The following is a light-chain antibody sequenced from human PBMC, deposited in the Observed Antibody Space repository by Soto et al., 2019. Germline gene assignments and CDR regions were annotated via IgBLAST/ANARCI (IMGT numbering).Light chain of an antibody. CDR1: QSVSSSF. CDR3: QQYDTSPRP. V-gene: IGKV3-20*01. CDR2: GAS. Sequence: EIVLTQSPGTLSLSPGERATLSCVASQSVSSSFLAWYQQKPGQAPRLLIYGASNRATGIPDRFSGSGSGTDFTLTISRLEPEDFAVYYCQQYDTSPRPFGQGTKVEIK. J-gene: IGKJ1*01.